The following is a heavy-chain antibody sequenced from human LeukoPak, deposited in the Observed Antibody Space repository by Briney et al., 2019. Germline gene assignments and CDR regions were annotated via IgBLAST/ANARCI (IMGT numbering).Heavy chain of an antibody. Sequence: KTGGSLRLSCAASGFTFSSYWMHWVRQAPGRGLVWVSRISSDGSITSYADSMKGRFTISRDNAKNTLYLQMNSLRAEDTAVYYCARGSYFFDYWGQGTLVTVSS. CDR2: ISSDGSIT. D-gene: IGHD1-26*01. J-gene: IGHJ4*02. CDR1: GFTFSSYW. V-gene: IGHV3-74*01. CDR3: ARGSYFFDY.